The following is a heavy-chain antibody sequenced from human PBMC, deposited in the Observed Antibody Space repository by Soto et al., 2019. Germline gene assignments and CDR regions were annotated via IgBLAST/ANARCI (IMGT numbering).Heavy chain of an antibody. D-gene: IGHD3-3*01. J-gene: IGHJ4*02. CDR2: MNPNSGNT. CDR3: AGGVTSSGVAGG. Sequence: QVQLVQSGAEVKKPGASVKVSCKASGYTFTSYDINWVRQATGQGLEWMGWMNPNSGNTGYAQKFQGRVTMTRNTSISTAYMQRSRLRAEDTAVYYVAGGVTSSGVAGGGGQGTLVTFSS. CDR1: GYTFTSYD. V-gene: IGHV1-8*01.